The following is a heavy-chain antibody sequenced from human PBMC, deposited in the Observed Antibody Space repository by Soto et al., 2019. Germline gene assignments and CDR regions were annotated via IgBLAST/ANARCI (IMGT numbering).Heavy chain of an antibody. CDR2: IIPIFGTA. CDR1: GGTFSSYA. D-gene: IGHD4-17*01. CDR3: ARALPAVNGDGPDAFDI. Sequence: GASVKVSCTASGGTFSSYAISWARQAPGQGLEWMGGIIPIFGTANYAQKFQGRVTITADESTSTAYMELSSLRSEDTAVYYCARALPAVNGDGPDAFDIWGQGTIVTVSS. V-gene: IGHV1-69*13. J-gene: IGHJ3*02.